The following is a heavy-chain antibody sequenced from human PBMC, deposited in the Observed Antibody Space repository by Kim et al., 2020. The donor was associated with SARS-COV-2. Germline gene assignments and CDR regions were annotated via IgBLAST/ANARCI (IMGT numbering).Heavy chain of an antibody. D-gene: IGHD3-22*01. CDR2: IYYSGGT. CDR3: AREQLDSSAWSGFYYCSG. V-gene: IGHV4-59*13. Sequence: SETLSLTCTVSGGSLSSYSWSWIRQPPGKGLEWIGYIYYSGGTNYNPSLKSRVTISVDTSKNQFSLRLSSVTAADTAVYYCAREQLDSSAWSGFYYCSG. J-gene: IGHJ6*01. CDR1: GGSLSSYS.